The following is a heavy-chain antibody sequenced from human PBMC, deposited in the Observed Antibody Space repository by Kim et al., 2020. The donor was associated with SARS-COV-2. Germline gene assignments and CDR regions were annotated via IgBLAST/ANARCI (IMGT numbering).Heavy chain of an antibody. V-gene: IGHV1-8*01. Sequence: ASVKVSCKASGYTFTSYDINWVRQATGQGLEWMGWMNPNSGNTGYAQKFQGRVTMTRNTSISTAYMELSSLRSEDTAVYYCARVPYIGSGSYYNWGLGYYYYYMDVWGKRTTGTVSS. CDR3: ARVPYIGSGSYYNWGLGYYYYYMDV. D-gene: IGHD3-10*01. CDR1: GYTFTSYD. J-gene: IGHJ6*03. CDR2: MNPNSGNT.